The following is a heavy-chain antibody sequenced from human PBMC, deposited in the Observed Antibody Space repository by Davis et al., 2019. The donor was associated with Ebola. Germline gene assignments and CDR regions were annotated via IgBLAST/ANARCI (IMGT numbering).Heavy chain of an antibody. J-gene: IGHJ4*02. V-gene: IGHV3-30*18. CDR3: GKDRAPPYGGNPEAPDY. CDR2: ISYDGSTK. D-gene: IGHD4-23*01. CDR1: GFTFSNYG. Sequence: PGGSLRLSCAASGFTFSNYGLHWVRQAPGKGLEWVAVISYDGSTKYCADSVKGRFTISRDNSKNTLYLQMNSLRPEDTALYYCGKDRAPPYGGNPEAPDYWGRGTLVTVSS.